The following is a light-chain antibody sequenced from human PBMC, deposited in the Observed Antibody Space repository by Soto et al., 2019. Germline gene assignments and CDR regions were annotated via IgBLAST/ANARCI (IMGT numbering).Light chain of an antibody. J-gene: IGKJ1*01. CDR3: HQYNDWPPWT. V-gene: IGKV3-15*01. Sequence: EIVATQSPATLSVSPGERATLSCRASQSVFSNLAWYQQKPGQPPRLLIYGASTRATGIPGRFSGSGSGTEFTLTISSLQSEDFAVYYCHQYNDWPPWTFGQGTKVE. CDR1: QSVFSN. CDR2: GAS.